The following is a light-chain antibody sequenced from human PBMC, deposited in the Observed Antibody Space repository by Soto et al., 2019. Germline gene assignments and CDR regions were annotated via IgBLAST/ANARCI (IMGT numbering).Light chain of an antibody. Sequence: DIQTTQSPSCLSSSVGDRFTITCRASQRIITHLNWYQQKPGKAPNLLIYAAYNLQSGVPSRFSGSGSGTDFTLTISSLQPEDFATYYCQQSYSTPRTFGQGTKVDIK. CDR2: AAY. CDR1: QRIITH. V-gene: IGKV1-39*01. J-gene: IGKJ1*01. CDR3: QQSYSTPRT.